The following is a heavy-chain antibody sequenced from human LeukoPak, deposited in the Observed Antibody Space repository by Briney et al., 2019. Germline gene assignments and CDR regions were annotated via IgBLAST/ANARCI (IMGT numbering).Heavy chain of an antibody. Sequence: SETLSLTCAVSGYSISSGYYWGWIRQPPGKGLEWIGSIYHSGSTYYNPSLKSRVTISVDTSKNQFSLKLSSVTAADTAVYYCARDPGAYFDYWGQGTLVTVSS. CDR1: GYSISSGYY. V-gene: IGHV4-38-2*01. J-gene: IGHJ4*02. CDR2: IYHSGST. D-gene: IGHD4/OR15-4a*01. CDR3: ARDPGAYFDY.